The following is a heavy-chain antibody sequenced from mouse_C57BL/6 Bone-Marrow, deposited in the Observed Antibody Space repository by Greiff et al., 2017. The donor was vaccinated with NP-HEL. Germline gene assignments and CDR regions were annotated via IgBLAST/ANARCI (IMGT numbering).Heavy chain of an antibody. V-gene: IGHV1-50*01. CDR2: IDPSDSYT. CDR3: ARWGSSDY. J-gene: IGHJ2*01. Sequence: VQLQQPGAELVKPGASVKLSCKASGYTFTSYWMQWVKQRPGQGLEWIGEIDPSDSYTNYNQKFKGKATLTVDTSSSTAYMQLSSLTSEDSAVYYCARWGSSDYWDRGTTLTVSS. D-gene: IGHD1-1*01. CDR1: GYTFTSYW.